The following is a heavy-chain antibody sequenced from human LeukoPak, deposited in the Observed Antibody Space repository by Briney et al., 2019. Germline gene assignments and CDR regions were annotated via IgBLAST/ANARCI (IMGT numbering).Heavy chain of an antibody. CDR1: GFTFDDYA. V-gene: IGHV3-9*01. J-gene: IGHJ3*02. D-gene: IGHD3-10*01. CDR3: AKSRGVRGVINDAFDI. CDR2: FSWNSGSI. Sequence: TGGSLRLSCAASGFTFDDYAMHWVRQAPGKGLEGVSGFSWNSGSIGYADSVKGRFTISRDNAKNSLYLQMNSLRAEDTALYYCAKSRGVRGVINDAFDIWGQGTMVTVSS.